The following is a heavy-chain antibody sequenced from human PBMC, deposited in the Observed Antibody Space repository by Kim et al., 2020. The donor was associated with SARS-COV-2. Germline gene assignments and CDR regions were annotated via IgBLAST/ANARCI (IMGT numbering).Heavy chain of an antibody. CDR3: ARMTTWFSY. Sequence: SETLSLTCTVSGGSISSSSYYWGWIRQPPGKGLEWIGSIYYSGSTYYNPSLKSRVTISVDTSKNQFSLKLSSVTAADTAVYYCARMTTWFSYWGQGTLVTVSS. D-gene: IGHD3-10*01. CDR1: GGSISSSSYY. V-gene: IGHV4-39*01. J-gene: IGHJ4*02. CDR2: IYYSGST.